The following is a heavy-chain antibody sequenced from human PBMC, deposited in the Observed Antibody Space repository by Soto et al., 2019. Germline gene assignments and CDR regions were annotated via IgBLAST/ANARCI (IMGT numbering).Heavy chain of an antibody. V-gene: IGHV3-30-3*01. CDR3: AGQTYYDILTGYYEVNWFDP. CDR2: ISYDGSNK. Sequence: GGSLRLSCAASVFTFSSYAMHWVRQAPGKGLEWVAVISYDGSNKYYADSVKGRFTISRDNSKNTLYLQMNSLRAEDTAVYYCAGQTYYDILTGYYEVNWFDPWGQGTLVTVSS. D-gene: IGHD3-9*01. J-gene: IGHJ5*02. CDR1: VFTFSSYA.